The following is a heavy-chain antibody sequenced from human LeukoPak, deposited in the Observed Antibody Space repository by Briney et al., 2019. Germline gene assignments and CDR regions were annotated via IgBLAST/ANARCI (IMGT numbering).Heavy chain of an antibody. CDR3: AKQQMVQGYFQH. J-gene: IGHJ1*01. CDR1: GFTFGDYA. CDR2: LSGSDGRT. V-gene: IGHV3-23*01. D-gene: IGHD6-13*01. Sequence: GGSLRLSCTTSGFTFGDYAMSWVRQAPGKGPEWVSGLSGSDGRTYYADSVKGRFTISSDTPENTLYLQMNNLRDEDSGLYYCAKQQMVQGYFQHWGQGTFVTVSS.